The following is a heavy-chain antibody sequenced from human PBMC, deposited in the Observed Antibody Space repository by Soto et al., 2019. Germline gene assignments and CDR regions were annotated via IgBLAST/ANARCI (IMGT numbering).Heavy chain of an antibody. Sequence: QVQLQQWGAGLLKPSETLSLTCAVYGGSFSGYYWSWIRQPPGKGLEWIGEINHSGGTNYNPSLKGRVTISVDTSKNQFSLKLSSVTAADTAVYYCARVSELELRRFDYWGQGTLVTVSS. V-gene: IGHV4-34*01. CDR2: INHSGGT. CDR3: ARVSELELRRFDY. CDR1: GGSFSGYY. D-gene: IGHD1-7*01. J-gene: IGHJ4*02.